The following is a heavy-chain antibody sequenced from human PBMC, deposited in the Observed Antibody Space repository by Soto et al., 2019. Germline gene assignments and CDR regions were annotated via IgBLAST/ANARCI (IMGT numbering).Heavy chain of an antibody. V-gene: IGHV1-18*01. CDR1: GYTFKNYG. CDR3: ARPFYGDHGIVDY. J-gene: IGHJ4*02. Sequence: QIQRVQSGAEVKNPGASVKVSCKASGYTFKNYGIIWVRQAPGQGLEWVGWISGYNGNTKYEKKFQGRVTLTTETSTSTAYMELRSLRSDDTAVYYCARPFYGDHGIVDYWGQGTLVTVSS. D-gene: IGHD4-17*01. CDR2: ISGYNGNT.